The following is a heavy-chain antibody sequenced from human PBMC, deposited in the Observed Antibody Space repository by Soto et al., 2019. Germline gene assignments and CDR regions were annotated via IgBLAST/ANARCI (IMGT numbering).Heavy chain of an antibody. D-gene: IGHD1-26*01. V-gene: IGHV3-23*01. J-gene: IGHJ4*02. CDR3: AKLPVGCSGTCYSSIEY. CDR1: GFTFSSYA. CDR2: ISSSGRNT. Sequence: EVQLLESGGGLVQPGGSLRLSCAASGFTFSSYAMSWVRQAPGTGLEWVSSISSSGRNTYDADSVKGRFTISRDNSNNTLYLQMNSLRADDTAIYYCAKLPVGCSGTCYSSIEYWGQGTLVTVSS.